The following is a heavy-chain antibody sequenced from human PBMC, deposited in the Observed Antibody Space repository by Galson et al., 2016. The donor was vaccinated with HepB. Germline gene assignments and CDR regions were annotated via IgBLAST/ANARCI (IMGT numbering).Heavy chain of an antibody. CDR2: ISGGSSTI. CDR3: AKPFLSSGLYYFDY. D-gene: IGHD6-19*01. CDR1: GFTFSSYG. Sequence: SLRLSCAASGFTFSSYGMNWVRQAPGKGLEWLSHISGGSSTIYYADSVKGRFTVSRDNAKNSLYLQMNSLRDDDTAVYYCAKPFLSSGLYYFDYWGRGTLVTVSS. J-gene: IGHJ4*02. V-gene: IGHV3-48*02.